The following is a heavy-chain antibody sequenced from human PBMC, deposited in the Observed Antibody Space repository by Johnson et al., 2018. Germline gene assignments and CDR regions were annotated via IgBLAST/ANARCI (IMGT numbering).Heavy chain of an antibody. Sequence: QVQLVQSGGGVVQPGRSLRLSCAASGFTFSSYGMHWVRQAPGKGLEWVAVISYDGGNKYYADSVRGRFTISRDNSENTLYLQMNILRAEDTAVYYCATAVTPSRYFQHWGQGTLVTVSS. CDR2: ISYDGGNK. CDR3: ATAVTPSRYFQH. CDR1: GFTFSSYG. J-gene: IGHJ1*01. D-gene: IGHD4-17*01. V-gene: IGHV3-30*03.